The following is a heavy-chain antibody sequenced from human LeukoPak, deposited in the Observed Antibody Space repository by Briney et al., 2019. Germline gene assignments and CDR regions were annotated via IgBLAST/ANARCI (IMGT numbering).Heavy chain of an antibody. V-gene: IGHV3-53*01. CDR1: GFTVSSNY. CDR3: ARTPIPVVVVAATYYYYGMDV. CDR2: IYSGGST. Sequence: GGSLRLSCAASGFTVSSNYMSWVRQAPGKGLEWVSVIYSGGSTYYSDSVKGRVTISRDNSKNTLYLQMNSLRAEDTAVYYCARTPIPVVVVAATYYYYGMDVWGQGTTVTVSS. J-gene: IGHJ6*02. D-gene: IGHD2-15*01.